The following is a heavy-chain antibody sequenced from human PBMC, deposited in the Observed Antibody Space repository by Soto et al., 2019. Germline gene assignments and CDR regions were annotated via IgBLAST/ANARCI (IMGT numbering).Heavy chain of an antibody. CDR2: ISSSGNTI. CDR1: GFTFSTYN. Sequence: EVQLVESGGGLVQPGGSLRLSCAASGFTFSTYNMNWVRQAPGKGLEWVSFISSSGNTIYYAESVKGRFTISRDNAKNSLYLQMNSLRDEDTVVYYCAKVLAVAGPFWHYWGQGTLVTVSS. D-gene: IGHD6-19*01. V-gene: IGHV3-48*02. CDR3: AKVLAVAGPFWHY. J-gene: IGHJ4*02.